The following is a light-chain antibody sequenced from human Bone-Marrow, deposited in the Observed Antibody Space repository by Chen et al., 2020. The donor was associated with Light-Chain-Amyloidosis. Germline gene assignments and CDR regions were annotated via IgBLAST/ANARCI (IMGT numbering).Light chain of an antibody. Sequence: LSXSVSPVQTARLTCSGDDXPSKHAYWYQXKPGQAPVLVIHRXXVRPXXISEXXXGSXXGTTATLTIXGVQXXDEAXXHCXXXDXXXTYEVIFGGGTKLTVL. J-gene: IGLJ2*01. CDR2: RXX. CDR3: XXXDXXXTYEVI. V-gene: IGLV3-25*03. CDR1: DXPSKH.